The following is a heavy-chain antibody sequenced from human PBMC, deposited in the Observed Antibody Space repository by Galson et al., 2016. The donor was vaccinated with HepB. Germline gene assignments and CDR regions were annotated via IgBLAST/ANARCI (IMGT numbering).Heavy chain of an antibody. CDR2: INSDGSRT. D-gene: IGHD1-7*01. CDR3: RGWNFDIDY. Sequence: SLRLSCAASGFPFSNFWMHWVRQAPGKGLVWVSRINSDGSRTDYADSVKVRFTGSRDNTKNTLYLERNSLRVADTALYYFRGWNFDIDYWGQGTLVSVSS. J-gene: IGHJ4*02. CDR1: GFPFSNFW. V-gene: IGHV3-74*01.